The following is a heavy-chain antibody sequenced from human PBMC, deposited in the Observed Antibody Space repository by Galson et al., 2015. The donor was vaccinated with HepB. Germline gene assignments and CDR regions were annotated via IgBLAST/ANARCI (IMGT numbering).Heavy chain of an antibody. CDR3: ATDRPGPNPWFGESKASFGWFDP. V-gene: IGHV1-24*01. CDR2: FDPEDGET. D-gene: IGHD3-10*01. CDR1: GYTLTELS. J-gene: IGHJ5*02. Sequence: SVKVSCKVSGYTLTELSMHWVRQAPGKGLEWMGGFDPEDGETIYAQKFQGRVTMTEDTSTDTAYMELSSLRSEDTAVYYCATDRPGPNPWFGESKASFGWFDPWGQGTLVTVSS.